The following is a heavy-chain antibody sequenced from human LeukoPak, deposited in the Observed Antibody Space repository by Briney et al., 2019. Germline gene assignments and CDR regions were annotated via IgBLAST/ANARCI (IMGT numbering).Heavy chain of an antibody. Sequence: SETLSLTCTVSGGSISSSSYYWGWIRQPPGKGLEWIGNIYRRGSTHYNPSLKSRVTISMGTSKNQFSLKLSSVTAADTAVYYCARDVRNYYDSSGYYLFDYWGQGTLVTVSS. CDR3: ARDVRNYYDSSGYYLFDY. J-gene: IGHJ4*02. D-gene: IGHD3-22*01. CDR2: IYRRGST. CDR1: GGSISSSSYY. V-gene: IGHV4-39*07.